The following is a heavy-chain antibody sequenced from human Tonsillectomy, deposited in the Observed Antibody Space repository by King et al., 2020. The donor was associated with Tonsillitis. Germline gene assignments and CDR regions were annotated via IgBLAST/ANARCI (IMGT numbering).Heavy chain of an antibody. CDR1: GFSLSTSGMC. Sequence: TLKESGPALVKPTQTLTLTCTFSGFSLSTSGMCVSWIRQPPXKALEWLALIDWDDDKYYSTSLKTXLTXXKDTSXXQXVLTMTNMDTVDTTTDYFXXXXXXXATIHFDYWGQXXLVTXX. V-gene: IGHV2-70*01. J-gene: IGHJ4*02. D-gene: IGHD5-24*01. CDR2: IDWDDDK. CDR3: XXXXXXXATIHFDY.